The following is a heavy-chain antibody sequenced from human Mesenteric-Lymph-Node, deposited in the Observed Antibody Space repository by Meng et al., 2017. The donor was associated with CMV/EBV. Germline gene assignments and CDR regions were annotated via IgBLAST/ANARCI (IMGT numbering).Heavy chain of an antibody. V-gene: IGHV3-21*01. CDR1: GFTFSTFS. D-gene: IGHD6-25*01. CDR2: ISSSSTYI. J-gene: IGHJ5*02. Sequence: GRSLRLSCAVSGFTFSTFSMNWVRQAPGKVLEWVSSISSSSTYIYYADSVKGRFTITRDNTKNSMYLQMNSLRDEDTAVYYCARPWTAAGPWGQGTLVTVSS. CDR3: ARPWTAAGP.